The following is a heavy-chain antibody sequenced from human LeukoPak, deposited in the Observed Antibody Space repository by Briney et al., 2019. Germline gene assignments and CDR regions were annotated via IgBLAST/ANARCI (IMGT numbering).Heavy chain of an antibody. D-gene: IGHD3-10*01. Sequence: SETLSLTCSVSGGSITTSPYSWGWIRQAPGGGLEWIGNIFYSGGTDYNPSLKSRVTIPLDTPNNQFSLRLRSVTATDTAVYFCARRARGGGEPYYYYYMDVWGEGTTVTVSS. J-gene: IGHJ6*03. CDR3: ARRARGGGEPYYYYYMDV. CDR2: IFYSGGT. CDR1: GGSITTSPYS. V-gene: IGHV4-39*01.